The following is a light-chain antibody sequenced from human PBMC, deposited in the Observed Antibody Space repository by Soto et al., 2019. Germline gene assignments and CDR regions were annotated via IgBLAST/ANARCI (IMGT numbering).Light chain of an antibody. J-gene: IGLJ1*01. CDR3: YSFTSSNTYV. CDR2: EVS. Sequence: QSALTQPPSVSGSPGQSVTISCTGTSSDVGSYNRVSWYQQPPGTAPKVIIYEVSNRPSGVPDRFSGSKSGNTASLTISWLQPQDEADYYCYSFTSSNTYVFGTGTKLTVL. CDR1: SSDVGSYNR. V-gene: IGLV2-18*02.